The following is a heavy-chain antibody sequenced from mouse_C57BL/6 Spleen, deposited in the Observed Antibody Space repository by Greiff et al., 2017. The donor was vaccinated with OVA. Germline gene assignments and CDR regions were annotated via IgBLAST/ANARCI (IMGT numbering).Heavy chain of an antibody. V-gene: IGHV1-69*01. CDR3: AREFGDYGSSYGY. CDR2: IDPSDSYT. Sequence: QVQLQQPGAELVMPGASVKLSCKASGYTFTSYWMHWVKQRPGQGLEWIGEIDPSDSYTNYNQKFKSKSTLTVDKSSSTAYMQLSSLTSEDSAVYYCAREFGDYGSSYGYWGQGTTLTVSS. D-gene: IGHD1-1*01. CDR1: GYTFTSYW. J-gene: IGHJ2*01.